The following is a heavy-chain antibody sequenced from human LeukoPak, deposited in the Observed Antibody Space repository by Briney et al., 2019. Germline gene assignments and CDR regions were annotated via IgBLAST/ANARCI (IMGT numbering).Heavy chain of an antibody. Sequence: PGRSLRLSCAASGFTFSTYAMHWVRQAPGKGLEWVAVISFGGNNKYYADSVKGRFTISRDNSKNMLFLQMNSLRAEDTAVYYCAREIGDYYYYMDVWGKGTTVTVSS. J-gene: IGHJ6*03. D-gene: IGHD3-3*01. CDR3: AREIGDYYYYMDV. CDR1: GFTFSTYA. V-gene: IGHV3-30*04. CDR2: ISFGGNNK.